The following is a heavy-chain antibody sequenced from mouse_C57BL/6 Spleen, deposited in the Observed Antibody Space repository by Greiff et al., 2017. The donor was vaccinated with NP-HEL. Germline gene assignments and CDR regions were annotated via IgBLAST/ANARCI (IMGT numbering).Heavy chain of an antibody. V-gene: IGHV1-82*01. CDR1: GYAFSSSW. CDR3: ARDYYGSSYAMDY. Sequence: VQLVESGPELVKPGASVKISCKASGYAFSSSWMNWVKQRPGKGLEWIGRIYPGDGDTNYNGKFKGKATLTADKSSRTAYMQLSSLTSEDSAVYFCARDYYGSSYAMDYWGQGTSVTVSS. J-gene: IGHJ4*01. D-gene: IGHD1-1*01. CDR2: IYPGDGDT.